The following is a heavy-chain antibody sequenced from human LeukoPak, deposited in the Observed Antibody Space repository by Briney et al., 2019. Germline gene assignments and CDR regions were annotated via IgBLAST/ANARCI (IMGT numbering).Heavy chain of an antibody. Sequence: PGGSLRLSCAASGCTFSNYAMHWVRQAPGKGLEWVAIISYDGSNKYYADSVKGRFTISRDNSKNTLYLQMNSLRADDTAVYYCARGRSGSHHFDSWGQGTLVTVPS. CDR1: GCTFSNYA. J-gene: IGHJ4*02. CDR3: ARGRSGSHHFDS. D-gene: IGHD3-10*01. V-gene: IGHV3-30*04. CDR2: ISYDGSNK.